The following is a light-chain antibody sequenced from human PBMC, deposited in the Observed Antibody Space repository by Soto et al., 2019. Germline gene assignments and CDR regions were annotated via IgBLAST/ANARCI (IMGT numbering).Light chain of an antibody. CDR1: SSNLGAPYD. CDR3: VLDLGSGLWA. CDR2: GNN. J-gene: IGLJ3*02. Sequence: QSVLTQPPSVSGAPGQTVIISCSGSSSNLGAPYDVNWFRQLPGTVPRLLIYGNNNRPSGVPDRFSGSIVGNKAALTITGAQADDEADYYCVLDLGSGLWAFGGGTKLTVL. V-gene: IGLV1-40*01.